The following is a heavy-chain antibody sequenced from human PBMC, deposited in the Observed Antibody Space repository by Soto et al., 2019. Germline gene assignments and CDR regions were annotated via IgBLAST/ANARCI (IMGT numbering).Heavy chain of an antibody. J-gene: IGHJ4*02. CDR2: VFYPEST. CDR3: ARQGGWYEIDY. D-gene: IGHD6-19*01. Sequence: SETLSLTCTVSGGSISSYYWTWIRQPPGKGLEWIGYVFYPESTNYNPSLKSRVTISVDTSKNQFSLKLTSVTAADTAVYYCARQGGWYEIDYWGQGTLVTVSS. V-gene: IGHV4-59*08. CDR1: GGSISSYY.